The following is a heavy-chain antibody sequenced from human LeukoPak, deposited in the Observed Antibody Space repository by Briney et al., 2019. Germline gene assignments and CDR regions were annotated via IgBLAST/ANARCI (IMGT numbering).Heavy chain of an antibody. Sequence: ASVKVSCKASGYTFTSYDINWVRQATGQGLEWMGWMNPNSGNTGYAQKFQGRVTMTRNTSISTAYMELSSLRSEDTAVYYCARQSVHCSGGSCYSSGYYYGMDVWGQGTTVTVSS. D-gene: IGHD2-15*01. CDR1: GYTFTSYD. CDR2: MNPNSGNT. CDR3: ARQSVHCSGGSCYSSGYYYGMDV. V-gene: IGHV1-8*01. J-gene: IGHJ6*02.